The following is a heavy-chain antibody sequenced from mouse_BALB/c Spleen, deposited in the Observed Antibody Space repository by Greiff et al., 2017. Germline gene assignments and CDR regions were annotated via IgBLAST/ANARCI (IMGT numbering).Heavy chain of an antibody. Sequence: QVTLKVSGPGLLQPSQTLSLTCSFTGFSLSTAGMGVSWIRQPSGKGLEWLAHIYCDDDKRYNPSLKSRLTITNDTSRNQVFLKITSVDTADTATYYCARRENYCDYYWFDYWGQGTLVTVSA. J-gene: IGHJ3*01. CDR2: IYCDDDK. V-gene: IGHV8-12*01. D-gene: IGHD2-4*01. CDR1: GFSLSTAGMG. CDR3: ARRENYCDYYWFDY.